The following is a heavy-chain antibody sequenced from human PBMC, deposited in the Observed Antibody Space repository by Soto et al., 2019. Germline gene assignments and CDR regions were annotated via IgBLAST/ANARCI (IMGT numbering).Heavy chain of an antibody. CDR3: ARGLGMVVAALVREDAFDI. Sequence: QVQLVQSGAEVKKPGSSVKVSCKASGGTFSSYAISWVRQAPGQGLEWMGGIIPIFGTANYAQKFQGRVTITADESTSTAYMELSSLRSEDTAVYYCARGLGMVVAALVREDAFDIWGQGTMVTVSS. CDR2: IIPIFGTA. D-gene: IGHD2-15*01. J-gene: IGHJ3*02. V-gene: IGHV1-69*01. CDR1: GGTFSSYA.